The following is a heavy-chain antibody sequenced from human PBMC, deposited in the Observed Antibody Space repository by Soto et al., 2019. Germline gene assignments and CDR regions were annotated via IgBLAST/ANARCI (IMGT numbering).Heavy chain of an antibody. Sequence: PSETLSLTCTVSGGSISSSSYYWGWIRQPPGKGLEWIGSIYYSGSTYYNPSLKSRVTISVDTSKNQFSLKLSSVTAADTAVYYCAMAVGYCSGGSCYSVPFGYLRHWGQGTLVTVAS. J-gene: IGHJ1*01. D-gene: IGHD2-15*01. CDR1: GGSISSSSYY. CDR3: AMAVGYCSGGSCYSVPFGYLRH. V-gene: IGHV4-39*01. CDR2: IYYSGST.